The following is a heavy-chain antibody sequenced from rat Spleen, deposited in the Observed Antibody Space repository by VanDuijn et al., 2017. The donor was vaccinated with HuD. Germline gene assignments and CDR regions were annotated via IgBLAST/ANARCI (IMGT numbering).Heavy chain of an antibody. CDR2: IDSAGST. CDR1: GYSITSSYK. J-gene: IGHJ3*01. V-gene: IGHV3-3*01. Sequence: EVQLQESGPGLVKPSQSLSLTCSVTGYSITSSYKWNWIRKFPGNKLEWMGYIDSAGSTNYNPSLKSRISISRDTSKNQFFLQVNSVSSEDTATYYCARSMMTWGQGTLVTVSS. CDR3: ARSMMT. D-gene: IGHD1-12*01.